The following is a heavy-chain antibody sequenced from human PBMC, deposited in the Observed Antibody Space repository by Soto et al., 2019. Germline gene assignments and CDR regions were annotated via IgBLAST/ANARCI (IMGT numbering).Heavy chain of an antibody. V-gene: IGHV1-3*01. CDR3: ARDREGQNLAQYYYYYYGMDV. CDR2: INAGNGNT. J-gene: IGHJ6*02. CDR1: GNTFTRYA. Sequence: ASVKVSWKAFGNTFTRYAMHWGRPAPGQKREGMGWINAGNGNTKYSQKFQGRVTITRDTSASTAYMELSSLRSEDTAVYYCARDREGQNLAQYYYYYYGMDVWGQGTTVTVSS. D-gene: IGHD1-26*01.